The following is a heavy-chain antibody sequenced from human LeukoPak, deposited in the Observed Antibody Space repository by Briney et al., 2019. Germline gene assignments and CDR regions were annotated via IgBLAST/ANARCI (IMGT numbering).Heavy chain of an antibody. Sequence: PGGSLRLSCAASGFNFSNNLLHWVRQAPGKGLEGVAVSSFDGTKKYYADSVKGRFVISGDNSKNTLYLQMNSLRAEDTAAYYCARVGNSSGWHDAFGYFDSWGKGVLVTVSS. V-gene: IGHV3-30*09. CDR3: ARVGNSSGWHDAFGYFDS. J-gene: IGHJ4*02. CDR1: GFNFSNNL. CDR2: SSFDGTKK. D-gene: IGHD6-19*01.